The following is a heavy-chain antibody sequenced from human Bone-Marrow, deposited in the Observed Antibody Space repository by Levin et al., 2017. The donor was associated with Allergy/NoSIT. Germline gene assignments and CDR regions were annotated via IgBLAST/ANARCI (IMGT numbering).Heavy chain of an antibody. J-gene: IGHJ6*02. CDR3: ARPVAVSGSTPYYYGLDV. V-gene: IGHV3-74*01. CDR2: INSDGTTT. D-gene: IGHD2-15*01. CDR1: GFTFRSYW. Sequence: GGSLRLSCAASGFTFRSYWMHWVRQAPGKGLVWVSRINSDGTTTTYADSVKGRFIISRDNVKNTLYLQVNSLRAEDTAVYYCARPVAVSGSTPYYYGLDVWGQGTTVTVSS.